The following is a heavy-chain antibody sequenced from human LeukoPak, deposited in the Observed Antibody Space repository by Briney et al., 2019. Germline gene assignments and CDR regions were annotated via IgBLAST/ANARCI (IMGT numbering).Heavy chain of an antibody. Sequence: ASVKVSCKASGFTFTRYDINWVRQASGQGLEWMGWMNPNNGNTGYAQKFQGRVTMTRDTSISTAYMELRGLRSEDTAVYYCVRDGEGAAISVNYWFDPWGQGTPVTVSS. CDR2: MNPNNGNT. CDR3: VRDGEGAAISVNYWFDP. J-gene: IGHJ5*02. D-gene: IGHD2-2*02. V-gene: IGHV1-8*01. CDR1: GFTFTRYD.